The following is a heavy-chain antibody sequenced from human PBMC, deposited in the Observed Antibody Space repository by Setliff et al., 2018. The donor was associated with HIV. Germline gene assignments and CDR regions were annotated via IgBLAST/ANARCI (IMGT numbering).Heavy chain of an antibody. CDR2: THPEDSDT. CDR1: GYSFTNNW. Sequence: LGESLTISCKGSGYSFTNNWIGWVRQMPGKGLEWMGITHPEDSDTRYNPSFQGQVTMSTNKSISTAYLQWNSLKASDTAMYYCARHVGDTFDIWGQGTMVTVSS. V-gene: IGHV5-51*01. CDR3: ARHVGDTFDI. J-gene: IGHJ3*02. D-gene: IGHD3-16*01.